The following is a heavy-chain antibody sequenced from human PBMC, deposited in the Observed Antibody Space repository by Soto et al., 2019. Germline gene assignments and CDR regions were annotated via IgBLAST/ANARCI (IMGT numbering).Heavy chain of an antibody. J-gene: IGHJ6*02. Sequence: QVQLVESGGGVVQPGRSLRLSCAASGFTCSSYGMHWVRQAPGKGLEWVAVISYDGSNKYYADSVKGRFTISRDNSKNTLYLQMNSLRAEDTAVYYCAKELVVGDYYYYGMDVWGQGTTVTVSS. CDR3: AKELVVGDYYYYGMDV. D-gene: IGHD1-26*01. CDR2: ISYDGSNK. V-gene: IGHV3-30*18. CDR1: GFTCSSYG.